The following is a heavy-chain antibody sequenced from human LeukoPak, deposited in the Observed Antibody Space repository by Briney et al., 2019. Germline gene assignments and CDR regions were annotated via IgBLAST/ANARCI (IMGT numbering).Heavy chain of an antibody. Sequence: ASVKASCKASGYTFTSYGISWVRQAPGQGLEWMGWISDYNGNTNYAQTLQGRVTMTTATSTSTAYMELRSLRSDDTAVYYCARWAYYYDSSGRNGNFDYWGQGTLVTVSS. V-gene: IGHV1-18*01. D-gene: IGHD3-22*01. CDR1: GYTFTSYG. J-gene: IGHJ4*02. CDR3: ARWAYYYDSSGRNGNFDY. CDR2: ISDYNGNT.